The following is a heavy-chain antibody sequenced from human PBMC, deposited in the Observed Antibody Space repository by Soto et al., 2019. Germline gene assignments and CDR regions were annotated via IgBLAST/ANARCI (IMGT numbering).Heavy chain of an antibody. CDR2: ISGSGGTA. Sequence: EVQLLESGGGLVQPGGSLRLSCAASGFIFSSYAKTWVRQAPEKELEWVSSISGSGGTAYYADSVKGRFTISRDNSRNTLDLQINSLRAEHTAVYYCANLAGSWSEAFGIWGQGTMVTVSS. J-gene: IGHJ3*02. D-gene: IGHD1-26*01. V-gene: IGHV3-23*01. CDR3: ANLAGSWSEAFGI. CDR1: GFIFSSYA.